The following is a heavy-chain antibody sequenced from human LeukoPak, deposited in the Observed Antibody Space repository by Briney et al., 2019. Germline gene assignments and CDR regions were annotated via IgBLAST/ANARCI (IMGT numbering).Heavy chain of an antibody. D-gene: IGHD3-22*01. J-gene: IGHJ1*01. Sequence: GGSLRLSCAASGFTFSSYAMNWVRQAPGKGLEWVSVISGSGSSTYYADSVKGRFTISRDNSKNTLYLQMNSLRAEDTAVYYCARVRDYYDSRGYYFEYFDHWGQGTLVTVSS. CDR3: ARVRDYYDSRGYYFEYFDH. CDR2: ISGSGSST. CDR1: GFTFSSYA. V-gene: IGHV3-23*01.